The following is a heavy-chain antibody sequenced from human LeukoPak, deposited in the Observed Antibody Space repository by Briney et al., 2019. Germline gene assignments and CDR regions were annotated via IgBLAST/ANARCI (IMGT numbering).Heavy chain of an antibody. Sequence: PSETLSPTCTVSGGSISSYYWSWIWQPPGKGLEWIGSIYHSGSTYYNPSLKSRVTISVDTSKNQFSLKLSSVTAADTAVYYCARGGERGSDYWGQGTLVTVSS. CDR1: GGSISSYY. J-gene: IGHJ4*02. CDR2: IYHSGST. CDR3: ARGGERGSDY. D-gene: IGHD4-17*01. V-gene: IGHV4-38-2*02.